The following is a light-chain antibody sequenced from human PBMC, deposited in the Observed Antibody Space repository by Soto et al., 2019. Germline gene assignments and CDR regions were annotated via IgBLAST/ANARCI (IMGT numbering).Light chain of an antibody. CDR1: QSISGN. V-gene: IGKV3-15*01. CDR2: GAS. Sequence: EIVMTQSPAALSVSPGERATLSCRASQSISGNLAWYQQEPGQAPRLLIYGASTRATGIPARFSGSGSGTEFTLTISSLQSEDFAVYYCQQYNNWPPLTFGGGTKVEIK. CDR3: QQYNNWPPLT. J-gene: IGKJ4*01.